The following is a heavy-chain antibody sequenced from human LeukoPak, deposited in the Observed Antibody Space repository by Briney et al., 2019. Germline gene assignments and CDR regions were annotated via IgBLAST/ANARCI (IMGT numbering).Heavy chain of an antibody. CDR2: ISSSGSTI. D-gene: IGHD3-22*01. Sequence: GGSLRLSCAASGFTFSDYYMSWIRQAPGKGLEWVSYISSSGSTIYYADSVKGRFTISRDNAKNSLYLQMNSLRAEDTAVYYCARDSYYDSSGYYYPLFDYWGQGTLVTVSS. CDR3: ARDSYYDSSGYYYPLFDY. CDR1: GFTFSDYY. V-gene: IGHV3-11*04. J-gene: IGHJ4*02.